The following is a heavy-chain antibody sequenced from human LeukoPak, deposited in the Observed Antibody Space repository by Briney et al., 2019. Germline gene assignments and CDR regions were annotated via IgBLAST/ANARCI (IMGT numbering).Heavy chain of an antibody. J-gene: IGHJ4*02. CDR2: IKHDGSED. CDR1: GFTFSNYW. CDR3: ARGNPFGHYDPYFDY. Sequence: GGSLRLSCAASGFTFSNYWMTWVRQAPGKGLEWVANIKHDGSEDYYLDSVKGRFTISRDNAKSSMWLQMNRLRAEDTALYYCARGNPFGHYDPYFDYWGQGTLVTVSS. V-gene: IGHV3-7*03. D-gene: IGHD3-16*01.